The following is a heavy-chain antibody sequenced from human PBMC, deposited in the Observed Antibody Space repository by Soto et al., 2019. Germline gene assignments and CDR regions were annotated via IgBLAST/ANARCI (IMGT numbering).Heavy chain of an antibody. CDR1: GGTFSSYA. D-gene: IGHD2-15*01. CDR2: IIPIFGTA. CDR3: ASVENQRYYYGMDV. V-gene: IGHV1-69*12. J-gene: IGHJ6*02. Sequence: QVQLVQSGAEVKKPGSSVKVSCKASGGTFSSYAISWVREAPGKGLEWMGGIIPIFGTADYAQKFQGRVTITADESTSTAYMELSSLRSEDTAVYYCASVENQRYYYGMDVWGQGTTVTVSS.